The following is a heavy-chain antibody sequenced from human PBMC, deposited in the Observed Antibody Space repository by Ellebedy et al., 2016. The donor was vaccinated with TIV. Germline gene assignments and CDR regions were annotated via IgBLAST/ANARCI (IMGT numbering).Heavy chain of an antibody. Sequence: AASVKVSCKASGYTFTSYYMHWVRQAPGQGLEWMGIINPSGGSTSYAQKFQGRVTMTRDTSTSTVYMELSSLRSEDTAVYYCARGHQFVGGIFEEDNLDFWGQGTFVAVSS. V-gene: IGHV1-46*01. CDR3: ARGHQFVGGIFEEDNLDF. D-gene: IGHD2-15*01. CDR1: GYTFTSYY. CDR2: INPSGGST. J-gene: IGHJ3*01.